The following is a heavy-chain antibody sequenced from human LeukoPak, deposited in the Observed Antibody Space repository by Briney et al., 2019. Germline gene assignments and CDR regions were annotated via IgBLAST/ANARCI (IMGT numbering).Heavy chain of an antibody. D-gene: IGHD1-26*01. CDR2: IYYSGST. CDR3: ARSESYFFVDC. Sequence: PSETLSLTCTVSGGSISSGGYYWSWIRQHPGKGLEWIGYIYYSGSTYYNPSLKSRVTISVDTSKNQFSLRLSSVTAADTAVYYCARSESYFFVDCWGRGTLVTVSS. V-gene: IGHV4-31*03. CDR1: GGSISSGGYY. J-gene: IGHJ4*02.